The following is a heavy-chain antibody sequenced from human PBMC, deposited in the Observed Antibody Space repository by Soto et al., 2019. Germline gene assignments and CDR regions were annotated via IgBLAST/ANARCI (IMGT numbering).Heavy chain of an antibody. CDR2: ISYDGSNK. V-gene: IGHV3-30-3*01. CDR3: ARDSLDLGAFDI. J-gene: IGHJ3*02. CDR1: GFTFSSYA. D-gene: IGHD1-1*01. Sequence: GGSLRLSCAASGFTFSSYAMHWVRQAPGKGLEWVAVISYDGSNKYYADSVKGRFTISRDNSKNTLYLQMNSLRAEDTAVYYCARDSLDLGAFDIWGQGTMVTVSS.